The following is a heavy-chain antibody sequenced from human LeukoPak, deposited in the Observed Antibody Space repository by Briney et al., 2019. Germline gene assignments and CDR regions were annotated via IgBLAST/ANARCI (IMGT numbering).Heavy chain of an antibody. CDR1: GASIRSTHW. CDR3: ARPEVMNWFDP. Sequence: SGTLSLTCDVSGASIRSTHWWTWVRQPPGKGLEWIGEIYHNGNTYYNPSLKSRVTISVDTSKNQFSLKLSSVTAADTAVYYCARPEVMNWFDPWGQGTLVTVSS. J-gene: IGHJ5*02. CDR2: IYHNGNT. V-gene: IGHV4-4*02.